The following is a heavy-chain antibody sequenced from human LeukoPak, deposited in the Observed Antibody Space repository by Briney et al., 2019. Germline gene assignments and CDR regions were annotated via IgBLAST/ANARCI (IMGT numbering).Heavy chain of an antibody. V-gene: IGHV4-39*07. CDR3: VREGMGSSSHY. J-gene: IGHJ4*01. CDR1: GDSISSSTDY. CDR2: LYYSGSS. Sequence: SETLSLTCTVSGDSISSSTDYWGWIRQPPGKGLEWIGSLYYSGSSYYNLSLKSRVTISVDTSKNQFSLKLSFVTAADTAVYYCVREGMGSSSHYWGQGTQVTVSS. D-gene: IGHD6-13*01.